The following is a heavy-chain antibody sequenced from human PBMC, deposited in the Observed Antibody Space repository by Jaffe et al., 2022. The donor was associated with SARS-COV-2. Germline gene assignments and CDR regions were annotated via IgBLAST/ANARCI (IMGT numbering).Heavy chain of an antibody. CDR3: ARGLGMGATNYFDP. D-gene: IGHD1-26*01. CDR2: MNANSGTT. CDR1: GYTFTNYD. V-gene: IGHV1-8*01. J-gene: IGHJ5*02. Sequence: QVQLVQSGAEVKEPGASVKVSCKASGYTFTNYDINWVRLATGQGLEWMGWMNANSGTTGYAQKFQGRVTMTRDTSISTAYMELSSLRSEDTAIYYCARGLGMGATNYFDPWGQGILVTVSS.